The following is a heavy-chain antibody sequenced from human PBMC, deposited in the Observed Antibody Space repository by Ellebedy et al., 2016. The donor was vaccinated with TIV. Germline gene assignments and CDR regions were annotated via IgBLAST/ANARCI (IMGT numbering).Heavy chain of an antibody. D-gene: IGHD2-15*01. J-gene: IGHJ5*02. Sequence: GGSLRLXCAASGFSFSDSYMSWIRQAPGKGLEWVSYISSGGTTIHYADSVKGRFTISRDNAKNSLYLQMNSLRAEGTAVYYCAKVVKGSLDPWGQGTLVTVSS. CDR2: ISSGGTTI. V-gene: IGHV3-11*01. CDR1: GFSFSDSY. CDR3: AKVVKGSLDP.